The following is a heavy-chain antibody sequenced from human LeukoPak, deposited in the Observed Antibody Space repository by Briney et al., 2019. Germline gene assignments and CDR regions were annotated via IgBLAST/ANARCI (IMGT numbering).Heavy chain of an antibody. J-gene: IGHJ4*02. Sequence: QSGGSLRLSCAASGFTFSSYGMHWVRQAPGKGLEWVALIWYDGTNKYYADSVKGRFSISRDNSKNTLYLQMDSLRGEDTAVYYCAKDFRIGYSAHFDYWGQGALVTVSS. D-gene: IGHD2-21*01. V-gene: IGHV3-33*06. CDR1: GFTFSSYG. CDR3: AKDFRIGYSAHFDY. CDR2: IWYDGTNK.